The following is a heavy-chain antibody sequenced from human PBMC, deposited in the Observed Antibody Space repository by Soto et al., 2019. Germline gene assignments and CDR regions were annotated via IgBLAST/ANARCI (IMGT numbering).Heavy chain of an antibody. D-gene: IGHD3-10*01. J-gene: IGHJ4*01. CDR3: ARAPRGKYGYPSYFVG. Sequence: PSETLSLTCTVSGGSISSYYWSWIRQPPGKGLEWIGYIYYSGSTNYNPSLKSRVTISVDTSKNQFSLKLSSVTAADTAVYYCARAPRGKYGYPSYFVGGGHGPLVTVYS. V-gene: IGHV4-59*01. CDR1: GGSISSYY. CDR2: IYYSGST.